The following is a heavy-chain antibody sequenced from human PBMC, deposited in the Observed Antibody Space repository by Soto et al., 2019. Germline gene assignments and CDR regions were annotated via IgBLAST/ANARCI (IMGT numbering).Heavy chain of an antibody. D-gene: IGHD2-15*01. V-gene: IGHV3-11*01. CDR2: TSNSGSII. CDR3: VKHHCSGGSCYPYYFDY. J-gene: IGHJ4*02. CDR1: GFTFSDYY. Sequence: GGSLRLSCAASGFTFSDYYMSWIRQAPGKGLEWVSYTSNSGSIIYYADSVKGRFTISRDNAKNSLYLQMNSLRAEDTAVYYCVKHHCSGGSCYPYYFDYWGQGTLVTV.